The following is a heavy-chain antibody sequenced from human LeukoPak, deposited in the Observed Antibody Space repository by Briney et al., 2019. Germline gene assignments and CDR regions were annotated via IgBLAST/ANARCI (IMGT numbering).Heavy chain of an antibody. CDR1: GFTVSSNY. J-gene: IGHJ5*02. V-gene: IGHV3-53*01. CDR2: IYSGGST. CDR3: ARDYYDSSGTNWFDP. Sequence: GGSLRLSCAASGFTVSSNYMSWVRQAPGKGLEWVSVIYSGGSTYYADSVKGRFTISRDNSKNTPYLQMNSLGAEDTAVYYCARDYYDSSGTNWFDPWGQGTLVTVSS. D-gene: IGHD3-22*01.